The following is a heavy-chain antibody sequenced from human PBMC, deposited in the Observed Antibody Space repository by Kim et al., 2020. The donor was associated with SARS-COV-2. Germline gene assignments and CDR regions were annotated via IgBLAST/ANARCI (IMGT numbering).Heavy chain of an antibody. V-gene: IGHV3-21*01. CDR1: GFTFSSYS. J-gene: IGHJ4*02. CDR2: ISSSSSYI. Sequence: GGSLRLSCAASGFTFSSYSMNWVRQAPGKGLEWVSSISSSSSYIYYADSVKGRFTISRDNAKNSLYLQMNSLRAEDTAVYYCAREDGRIAAADPPYLEFDYWSQGTLVTVSS. CDR3: AREDGRIAAADPPYLEFDY. D-gene: IGHD6-13*01.